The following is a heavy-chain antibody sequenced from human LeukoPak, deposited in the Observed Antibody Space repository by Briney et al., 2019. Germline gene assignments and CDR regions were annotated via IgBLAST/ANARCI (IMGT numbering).Heavy chain of an antibody. V-gene: IGHV3-21*01. CDR2: ISSSSSYI. D-gene: IGHD1-1*01. CDR3: ARDPQQYNWNGAALSAYGMDV. Sequence: GGSLRLSCAASGFTFSSYSMTWVRQAPGKGLEWVSSISSSSSYIYYADSVKGRFTISRDNAKNSLYLQMNSLRAEDTAVYYCARDPQQYNWNGAALSAYGMDVWGQGTTVTVSS. J-gene: IGHJ6*02. CDR1: GFTFSSYS.